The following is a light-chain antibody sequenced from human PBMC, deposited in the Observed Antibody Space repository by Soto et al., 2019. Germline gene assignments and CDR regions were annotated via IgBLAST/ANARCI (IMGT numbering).Light chain of an antibody. Sequence: QSVLTQPPSASGTPGQRVTISCSGSSSNIGSYSVNWYQQLPGTAPKLLIYNDAQRPSGVPDRFSGSKSGTSASLAISGLQSEDEADYYCAAWDDSPAYVFGTGTKVTV. CDR2: NDA. J-gene: IGLJ1*01. CDR3: AAWDDSPAYV. V-gene: IGLV1-44*01. CDR1: SSNIGSYS.